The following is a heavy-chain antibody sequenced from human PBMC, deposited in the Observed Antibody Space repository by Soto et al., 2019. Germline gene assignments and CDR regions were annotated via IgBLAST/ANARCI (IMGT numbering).Heavy chain of an antibody. CDR1: GFTFSSYG. D-gene: IGHD1-26*01. CDR3: AKDRVEASLWYYYGMDV. V-gene: IGHV3-30*18. Sequence: GSLRLSCAASGFTFSSYGMHWVRQAPGKGLEWVAVISYDGSNKYYADSVKGRFTISRDNSKNTLYLQMNSLRAEDTAVYYCAKDRVEASLWYYYGMDVWGQGTTVTVSS. CDR2: ISYDGSNK. J-gene: IGHJ6*02.